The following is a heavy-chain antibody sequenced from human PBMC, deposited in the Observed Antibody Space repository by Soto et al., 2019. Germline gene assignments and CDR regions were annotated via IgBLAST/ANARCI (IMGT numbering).Heavy chain of an antibody. Sequence: ASVKVSCKASGYTFTSYDINWVRQATGQGLEWMGWMNPNSGNTGYAQKFQGRVTMTRNTSISTAYMELSSLRSEDTAVYYCATVPQQLERSHYYYYYGMDVWGQGTTVTVSS. D-gene: IGHD6-13*01. CDR1: GYTFTSYD. CDR2: MNPNSGNT. J-gene: IGHJ6*02. V-gene: IGHV1-8*01. CDR3: ATVPQQLERSHYYYYYGMDV.